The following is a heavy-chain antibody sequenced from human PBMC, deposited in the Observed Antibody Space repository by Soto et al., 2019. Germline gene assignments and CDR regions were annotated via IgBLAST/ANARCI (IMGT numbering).Heavy chain of an antibody. V-gene: IGHV3-7*05. CDR3: ARLRTGSYSFDY. J-gene: IGHJ4*02. CDR2: INQEGSEK. Sequence: GGSLRLSCAASGFSLSIYWMTWVRQAPGKGLEWVASINQEGSEKYYVDSVRGRFTMSRDNAKNSLYLQMNSLRAEDTAVYYCARLRTGSYSFDYWGQGTLVTVSS. D-gene: IGHD1-26*01. CDR1: GFSLSIYW.